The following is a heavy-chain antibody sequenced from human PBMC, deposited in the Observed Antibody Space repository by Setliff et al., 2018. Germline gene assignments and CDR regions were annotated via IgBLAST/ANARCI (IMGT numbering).Heavy chain of an antibody. CDR2: ISNSGGVK. Sequence: GGSLRLSCVASGFTFSNYEMNWVRQAPGKGLEWVSYISNSGGVKYYTDSAKGRFTFSRDNAKNSLYLQMSSLRAEDTALYYCVKDMAGSYFDGRFDYWGPGTLVTVSS. CDR1: GFTFSNYE. J-gene: IGHJ4*02. V-gene: IGHV3-48*03. D-gene: IGHD1-26*01. CDR3: VKDMAGSYFDGRFDY.